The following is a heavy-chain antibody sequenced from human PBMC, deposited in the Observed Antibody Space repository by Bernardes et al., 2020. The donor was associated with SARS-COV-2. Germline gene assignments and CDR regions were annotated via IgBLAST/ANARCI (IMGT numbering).Heavy chain of an antibody. CDR1: GFTFSSYS. J-gene: IGHJ4*02. CDR2: ISSSGFNT. CDR3: AKGPYGTVYARCCYDFDF. D-gene: IGHD2-15*01. V-gene: IGHV3-23*01. Sequence: GGSLRLSCAASGFTFSSYSMSWVRQAPGKGLEWVSYISSSGFNTYYADSVKGRFTISRDKSKNTVFLQMNSLRAEDTAVYCCAKGPYGTVYARCCYDFDFWGQGTMATVSS.